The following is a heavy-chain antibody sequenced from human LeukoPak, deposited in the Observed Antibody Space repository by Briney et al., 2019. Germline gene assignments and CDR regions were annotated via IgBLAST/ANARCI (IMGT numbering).Heavy chain of an antibody. J-gene: IGHJ4*02. D-gene: IGHD2-2*01. Sequence: PSETLSLTCAVYGGSFSGYYWSWIRQSPGKGLEWIGEINHSGSTNYNPSLKSRVTISVDTSKNQFSLKLSSVTAADTAVYYCARGYPGGIVVVPAATSFDYWGQGTLVTVSS. V-gene: IGHV4-34*01. CDR1: GGSFSGYY. CDR2: INHSGST. CDR3: ARGYPGGIVVVPAATSFDY.